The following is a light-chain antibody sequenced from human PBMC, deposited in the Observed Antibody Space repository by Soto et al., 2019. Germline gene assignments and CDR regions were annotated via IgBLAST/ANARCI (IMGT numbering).Light chain of an antibody. Sequence: EIVLTQSPATLSLSPGERATLSCRASQSVSSYLAWYQQKPGQAPRLLIYDASNRATGIPARFSGIGSGTDFTLTISSLEPEDFAVYYCQQRSNWPLTFGGGTNVEFK. CDR3: QQRSNWPLT. J-gene: IGKJ4*01. CDR1: QSVSSY. CDR2: DAS. V-gene: IGKV3-11*01.